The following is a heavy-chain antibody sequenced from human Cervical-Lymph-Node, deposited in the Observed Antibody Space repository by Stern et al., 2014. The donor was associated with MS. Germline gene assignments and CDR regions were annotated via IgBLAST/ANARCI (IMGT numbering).Heavy chain of an antibody. CDR1: GGSISSGDYY. CDR2: IYHRGSS. J-gene: IGHJ3*02. CDR3: ARVRLQWPTDAFEI. D-gene: IGHD4-11*01. Sequence: QVQLQESGPGLVKTSQTLSLTCTVSGGSISSGDYYWSWIRQHPGKGLEWIGYIYHRGSSYYIPSLKSRATMSVDTFKDQFSLRLSSVTAADTAVYYCARVRLQWPTDAFEIWGQGTMVTVSS. V-gene: IGHV4-31*03.